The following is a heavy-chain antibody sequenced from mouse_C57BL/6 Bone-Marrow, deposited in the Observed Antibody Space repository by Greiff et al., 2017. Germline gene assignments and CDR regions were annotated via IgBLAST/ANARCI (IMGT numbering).Heavy chain of an antibody. CDR2: IYPGSGNT. D-gene: IGHD2-1*01. Sequence: QVTLKESGPELVKPGASVKISCKASGYSFTSYYIHWVKQRPGQGLEWIGWIYPGSGNTKYNEKFKGKATLTADTSSSTAYMQLSSLTSEDSAVYYCGYGNYYYWGQGTTLTVSS. CDR1: GYSFTSYY. J-gene: IGHJ2*01. V-gene: IGHV1-66*01. CDR3: GYGNYYY.